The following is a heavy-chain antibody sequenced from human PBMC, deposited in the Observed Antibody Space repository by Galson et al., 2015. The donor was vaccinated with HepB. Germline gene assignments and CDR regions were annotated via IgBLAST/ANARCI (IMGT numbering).Heavy chain of an antibody. CDR2: INPNSGGT. J-gene: IGHJ4*02. Sequence: SVKVSCKASGYTFTGYYMHWVRQAPGQGLEWMGWINPNSGGTNYAQKFQGRVTMTRDTSISTAYMELSRLRSDDTAVYYCARDEDGAARRDWWYFDYWGQGTLVTVSS. CDR1: GYTFTGYY. V-gene: IGHV1-2*02. CDR3: ARDEDGAARRDWWYFDY. D-gene: IGHD6-6*01.